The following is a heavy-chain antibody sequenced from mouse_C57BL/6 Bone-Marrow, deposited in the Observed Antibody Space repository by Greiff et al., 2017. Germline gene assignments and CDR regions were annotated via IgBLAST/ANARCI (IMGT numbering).Heavy chain of an antibody. CDR2: IHPNSGSP. Sequence: QVQLKQPGAELVKPGASVKLSCKASGYTFTSYWMHWVKQRPGQGLEWIGMIHPNSGSPNSNEKFKSKATLTVDKSSSTASLQLSSLTSEESAVYFCANHEYDGAWCAYWGEETLVTVST. V-gene: IGHV1-64*01. D-gene: IGHD2-4*01. J-gene: IGHJ3*01. CDR3: ANHEYDGAWCAY. CDR1: GYTFTSYW.